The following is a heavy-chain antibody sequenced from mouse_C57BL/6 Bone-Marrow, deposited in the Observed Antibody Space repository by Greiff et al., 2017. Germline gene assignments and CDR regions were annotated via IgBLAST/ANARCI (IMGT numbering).Heavy chain of an antibody. J-gene: IGHJ3*01. V-gene: IGHV1-26*01. CDR2: INPNNGGT. CDR3: ATGGDDGYYKAD. CDR1: GYTFTDYY. Sequence: EVQLQQSGPELVKPGASVKISCKASGYTFTDYYMNWVKQSHGKSLEWIGDINPNNGGTSYNQKFKGKATLTVDKSSSTAYMELRSLTSEDSAVYYCATGGDDGYYKADWGQGTLVTVSA. D-gene: IGHD2-3*01.